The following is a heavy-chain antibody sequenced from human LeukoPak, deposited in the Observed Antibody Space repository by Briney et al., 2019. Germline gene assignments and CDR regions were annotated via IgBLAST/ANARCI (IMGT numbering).Heavy chain of an antibody. J-gene: IGHJ4*02. CDR3: ARVGEGAAKD. D-gene: IGHD1-26*01. CDR2: IYSGGST. CDR1: GFTFSNYA. Sequence: GGSLRLSCAASGFTFSNYAMSWVRQAPGRGLEWVSVIYSGGSTYYADSVKGRFAISRDNSKNTLYLQMNSLRAEDTAVYYCARVGEGAAKDWGQGTLVTVSS. V-gene: IGHV3-53*01.